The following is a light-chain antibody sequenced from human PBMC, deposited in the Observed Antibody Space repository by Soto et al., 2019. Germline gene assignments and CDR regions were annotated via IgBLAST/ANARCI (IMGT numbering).Light chain of an antibody. CDR3: AAWDDSLNGYV. Sequence: QSLLTQPPSASGTPGQMVTVSCSGSNSNIGSNTVNWYQQLPGTAPKLLIYSNNQRPSGVPDRFSGSKSGTSASLAISGLQSEDEADYYCAAWDDSLNGYVFGTGTKVTVL. CDR1: NSNIGSNT. V-gene: IGLV1-44*01. CDR2: SNN. J-gene: IGLJ1*01.